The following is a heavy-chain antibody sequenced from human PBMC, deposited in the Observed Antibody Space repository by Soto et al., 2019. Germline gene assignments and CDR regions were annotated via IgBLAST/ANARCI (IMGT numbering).Heavy chain of an antibody. Sequence: QLQLQESGPGLVKPSETLSLTCSDSGDSINSDKYYWGWIRQPPGKGLEWIGSIYYRGNAYYNPSLQTRVTISLDKSKSQFSLKLNSVTAADSAVYFCARLEGLATISYYFDFWGPGALVTVSS. D-gene: IGHD3-9*01. CDR3: ARLEGLATISYYFDF. J-gene: IGHJ4*02. CDR1: GDSINSDKYY. V-gene: IGHV4-39*01. CDR2: IYYRGNA.